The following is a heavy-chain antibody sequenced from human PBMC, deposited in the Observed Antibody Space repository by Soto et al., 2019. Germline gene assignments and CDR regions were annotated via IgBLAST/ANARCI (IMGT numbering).Heavy chain of an antibody. D-gene: IGHD1-26*01. CDR1: GCCFTDHG. Sequence: PGESLRISWKCAGCCFTDHGIVWVRQLPGKGLEWMGIIYPGDPDTRYSPSFQGQVTISADKSISTAYLQWSSLKASDTAMYYCERPGSNIVGATSEDYWGQGTLVTVSS. V-gene: IGHV5-51*01. J-gene: IGHJ4*02. CDR3: ERPGSNIVGATSEDY. CDR2: IYPGDPDT.